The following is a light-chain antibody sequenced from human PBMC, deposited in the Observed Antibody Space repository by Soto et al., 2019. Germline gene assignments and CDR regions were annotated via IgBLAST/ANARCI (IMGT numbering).Light chain of an antibody. J-gene: IGLJ1*01. CDR2: EVS. CDR3: SSYAGSSNV. Sequence: QSVLTQPASVSGSPGQSITISCTGTNVDVGGYNYVSWYQHHPGKAPKLLIFEVSNRPSGVSNRFSGSKSGNTASLTVSGLQAEDEADYYCSSYAGSSNVFGTGTKVTVL. V-gene: IGLV2-14*01. CDR1: NVDVGGYNY.